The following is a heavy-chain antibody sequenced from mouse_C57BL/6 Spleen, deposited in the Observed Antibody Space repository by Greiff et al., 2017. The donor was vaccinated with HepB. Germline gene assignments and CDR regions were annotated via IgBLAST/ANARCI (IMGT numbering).Heavy chain of an antibody. CDR2: IDPDDGDT. D-gene: IGHD2-3*01. V-gene: IGHV14-1*01. CDR1: GFNIKDYY. CDR3: TTSYDGSGRFAY. J-gene: IGHJ3*01. Sequence: EVQLQESGAELVRPGASVKLSCTASGFNIKDYYMHWVKQRPEQGLEWIGRIDPDDGDTEYAPKFQGKATMTADTSSNPAYLQLSSLTSEDAAVYYCTTSYDGSGRFAYWGQGTLVTVSA.